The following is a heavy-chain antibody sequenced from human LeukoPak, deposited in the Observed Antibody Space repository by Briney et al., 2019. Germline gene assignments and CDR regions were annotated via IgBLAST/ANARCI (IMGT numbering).Heavy chain of an antibody. J-gene: IGHJ5*02. CDR1: GYTFTGYY. V-gene: IGHV1-2*02. CDR3: ARSKGSITGTSNWFDP. D-gene: IGHD1-20*01. CDR2: INPNSGGT. Sequence: ASVKVSCKASGYTFTGYYMHWVRQAPGQGLEWMGWINPNSGGTNYAQKFQGRVTMTRDTSISTAYMELSRLRSDDTAVYYCARSKGSITGTSNWFDPWGQGTLVTVSS.